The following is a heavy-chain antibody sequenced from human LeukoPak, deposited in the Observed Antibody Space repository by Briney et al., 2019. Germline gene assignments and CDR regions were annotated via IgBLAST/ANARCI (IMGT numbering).Heavy chain of an antibody. CDR3: ARVGREYSSSSPPDY. CDR2: INIDGSNT. J-gene: IGHJ4*02. V-gene: IGHV3-74*01. D-gene: IGHD6-6*01. CDR1: GFTLSTYW. Sequence: PGGSLRLSCAASGFTLSTYWMHWVRQVPGKGLVWVSHINIDGSNTNYADSVKGRFTISRDNTKNTLYLQMNSLRVEDTAMYYCARVGREYSSSSPPDYWGQGTLVTVSS.